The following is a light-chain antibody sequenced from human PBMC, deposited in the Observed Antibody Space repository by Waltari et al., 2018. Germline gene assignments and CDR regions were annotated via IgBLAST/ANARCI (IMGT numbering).Light chain of an antibody. Sequence: EMVMTQSPATLSVSPGERATLSCRASQSFSSNLAWYQHKPGQAPRLLIYGVSTRATGVPARFSGSGSGTEFTLTISSLQSEDSAVYYCQHYSNWPTFGQGTRVEIK. CDR1: QSFSSN. J-gene: IGKJ1*01. CDR3: QHYSNWPT. CDR2: GVS. V-gene: IGKV3-15*01.